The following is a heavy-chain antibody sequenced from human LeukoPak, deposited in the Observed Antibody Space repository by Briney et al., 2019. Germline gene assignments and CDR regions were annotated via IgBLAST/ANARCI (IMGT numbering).Heavy chain of an antibody. J-gene: IGHJ6*02. CDR2: SRDRDNGYTP. V-gene: IGHV3-72*01. D-gene: IGHD1-26*01. CDR3: TRGGTSSVAYYYHMDV. Sequence: GGSLRLSCTASGFTFSGRYMDWVRQAPGKGLESVGRSRDRDNGYTPEYAASVRGRFTISRDDSETSMYLQMNSLKTEDSAVYYCTRGGTSSVAYYYHMDVWGQGTTVTVSS. CDR1: GFTFSGRY.